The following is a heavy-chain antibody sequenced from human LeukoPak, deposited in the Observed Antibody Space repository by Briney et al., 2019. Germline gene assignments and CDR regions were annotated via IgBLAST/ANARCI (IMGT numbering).Heavy chain of an antibody. CDR1: GYTFTGYY. J-gene: IGHJ4*02. Sequence: ASVKVSCKTSGYTFTGYYMHWVRQAPGQGLEWMGRINPNSGGTNYAQKFQGRVTMTRDTSITTAYMELSSLRSDDTAVYYCARDWRPSGSYSLFDYWGQGTLVTVSS. CDR3: ARDWRPSGSYSLFDY. V-gene: IGHV1-2*06. D-gene: IGHD1-26*01. CDR2: INPNSGGT.